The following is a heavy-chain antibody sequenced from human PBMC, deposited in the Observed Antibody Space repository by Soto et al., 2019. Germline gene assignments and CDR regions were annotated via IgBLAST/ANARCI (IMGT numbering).Heavy chain of an antibody. J-gene: IGHJ3*02. CDR1: GFTFSSYA. V-gene: IGHV3-23*01. D-gene: IGHD2-2*01. Sequence: GGSLRLSCAASGFTFSSYAMSWVRQAPGKGLEWVSAISGSGGSTYYADSVKGRFTISRDNSKNTLYLQMNSLRAEDTAEYYCAKATVVVPAAPRGAFDIWGQGTMVTVSS. CDR2: ISGSGGST. CDR3: AKATVVVPAAPRGAFDI.